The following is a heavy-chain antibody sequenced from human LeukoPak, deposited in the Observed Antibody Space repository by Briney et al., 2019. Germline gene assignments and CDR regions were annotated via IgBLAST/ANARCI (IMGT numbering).Heavy chain of an antibody. CDR3: ARSDSSGYFDY. V-gene: IGHV4-34*01. J-gene: IGHJ4*02. Sequence: SETLSLTCTVSGASISPDYWGWIRQPPGKGLEWIGEINHSGSTNYNPSLKSRVTISVDTSKNQFSLKLSSVTAADTAVYYCARSDSSGYFDYWGQGTLVTVSS. CDR1: GASISPDY. CDR2: INHSGST. D-gene: IGHD3-22*01.